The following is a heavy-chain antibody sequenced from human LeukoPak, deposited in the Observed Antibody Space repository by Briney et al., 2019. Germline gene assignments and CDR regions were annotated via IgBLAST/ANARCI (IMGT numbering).Heavy chain of an antibody. CDR1: GGSISSGGYS. Sequence: SETLSLTCAVSGGSISSGGYSWSWIRQPPGKGLEWIGYIYHSGNTYYNPSLKSQVTISVDRSKNQFSLKLSSVTAADTAVYYCARDGGSGWSYYFDNWGQGTLVTVSS. V-gene: IGHV4-30-2*01. CDR2: IYHSGNT. CDR3: ARDGGSGWSYYFDN. D-gene: IGHD6-19*01. J-gene: IGHJ4*02.